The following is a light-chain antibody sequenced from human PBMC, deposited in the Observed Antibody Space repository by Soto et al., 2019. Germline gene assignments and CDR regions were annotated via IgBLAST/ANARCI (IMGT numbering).Light chain of an antibody. V-gene: IGKV1D-13*01. CDR1: QGISSA. J-gene: IGKJ2*01. Sequence: AIQLTQSPSSLSASVGDRVTITCRASQGISSALAWYQQKPGKAPKLLIYDASSLESGVPSRFSGSGSGTDFTLTISSLQPEDFAVYYCQQYNNWPPMYTFGQGTKLEIK. CDR2: DAS. CDR3: QQYNNWPPMYT.